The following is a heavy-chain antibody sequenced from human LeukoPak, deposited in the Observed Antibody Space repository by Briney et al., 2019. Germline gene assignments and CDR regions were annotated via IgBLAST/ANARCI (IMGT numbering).Heavy chain of an antibody. V-gene: IGHV3-7*03. Sequence: PGGSLRLSCAASGFTFNTYWMSWVRQAPGKGLEWMANIKPDGSETHYVDSVKGRFTISRDNAKSSLYLQMNSLRAEDTAVYFCARDGQFHIVASRWGQGTLVTVSS. CDR1: GFTFNTYW. CDR3: ARDGQFHIVASR. CDR2: IKPDGSET. D-gene: IGHD5-12*01. J-gene: IGHJ4*02.